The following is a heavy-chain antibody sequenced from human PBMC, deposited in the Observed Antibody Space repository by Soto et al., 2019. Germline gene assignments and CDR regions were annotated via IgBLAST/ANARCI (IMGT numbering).Heavy chain of an antibody. CDR3: ATQGLRFLEWLLDNWFDP. CDR1: GFTVSSYA. Sequence: GGSLRLSCAASGFTVSSYAMSWVRQAPGKGLEWVSAISGSGGSTYYADSVKGRFTISRDNSKNTLYLQMNSLRAEDAAVYYCATQGLRFLEWLLDNWFDPWGQGTLVTVSS. J-gene: IGHJ5*02. D-gene: IGHD3-3*01. CDR2: ISGSGGST. V-gene: IGHV3-23*01.